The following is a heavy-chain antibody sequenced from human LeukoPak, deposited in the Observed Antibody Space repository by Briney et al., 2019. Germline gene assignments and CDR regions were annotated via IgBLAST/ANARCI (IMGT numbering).Heavy chain of an antibody. V-gene: IGHV3-33*08. D-gene: IGHD3-22*01. CDR2: IWYDGSNK. CDR1: GFTFSSYG. Sequence: GGSLRLSCAASGFTFSSYGMHWVRQAPGKGLEWVAVIWYDGSNKYYADSVKGRFTISRDNSKNTLYLQMNSLRAEDTAVYYCARSSDSSGYDAFDIWGQGTMVTVSS. J-gene: IGHJ3*02. CDR3: ARSSDSSGYDAFDI.